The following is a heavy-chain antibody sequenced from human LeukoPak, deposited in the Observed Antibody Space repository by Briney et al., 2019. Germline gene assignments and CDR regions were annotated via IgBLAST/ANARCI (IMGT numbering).Heavy chain of an antibody. D-gene: IGHD6-13*01. CDR3: ARGGSWHNWFDP. Sequence: PSETLSLTCTVSGGSISSGGYYWSWIRQPPGKGLEWIGYIYHSGSTYYNPSLKSRVTISVDRSKNQFSLKLSSVTAADTAVYYCARGGSWHNWFDPWGQGTLVTVSS. J-gene: IGHJ5*02. CDR1: GGSISSGGYY. CDR2: IYHSGST. V-gene: IGHV4-30-2*01.